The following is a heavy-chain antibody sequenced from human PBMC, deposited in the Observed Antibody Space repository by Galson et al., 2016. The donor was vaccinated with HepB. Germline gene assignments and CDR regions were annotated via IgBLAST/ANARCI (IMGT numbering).Heavy chain of an antibody. D-gene: IGHD6-6*01. Sequence: CAISGDSVSNNNVAWAWIRQSPSRGLEWLGRTYYRSKWYIDYPVSVKSRATINPAPSRNQFSLQLSSVTPAATAVYYCARGMSSSRAFDYWGQGTLVTVSS. J-gene: IGHJ4*02. CDR2: TYYRSKWYI. V-gene: IGHV6-1*01. CDR1: GDSVSNNNVA. CDR3: ARGMSSSRAFDY.